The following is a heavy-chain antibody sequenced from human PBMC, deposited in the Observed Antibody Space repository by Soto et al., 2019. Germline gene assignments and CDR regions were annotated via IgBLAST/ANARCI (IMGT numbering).Heavy chain of an antibody. J-gene: IGHJ4*02. CDR1: GFTFSSYS. V-gene: IGHV3-30-3*01. D-gene: IGHD2-21*01. Sequence: QVQLVESGGGVVQPGRSLRLSCAASGFTFSSYSMHWVRQAPGKGLEWVAGMSYDGNSKYFADSVKGRFTISRDNSKNTLSLQMNSLGAEDSAVYYCARGRTVRDHDDFDLWGQGTLVTVSS. CDR3: ARGRTVRDHDDFDL. CDR2: MSYDGNSK.